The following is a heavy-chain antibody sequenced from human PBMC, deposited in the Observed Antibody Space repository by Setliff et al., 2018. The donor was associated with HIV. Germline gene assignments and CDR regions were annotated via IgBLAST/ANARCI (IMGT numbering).Heavy chain of an antibody. CDR1: GVSISGYY. CDR2: IFTGGDT. V-gene: IGHV4-4*07. J-gene: IGHJ6*03. Sequence: PSETLSLTCAVSGVSISGYYWTWNRQPAGKGLEWIGRIFTGGDTNYNPSLKSRVTMSVDTSNNEFSLKLTSVTAADTAVYYCATSTICDGCDYYYMDVWGKGTTVTVSS. CDR3: ATSTICDGCDYYYMDV. D-gene: IGHD6-13*01.